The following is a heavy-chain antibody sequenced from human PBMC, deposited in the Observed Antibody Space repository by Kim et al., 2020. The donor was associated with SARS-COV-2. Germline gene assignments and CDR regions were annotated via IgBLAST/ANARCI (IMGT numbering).Heavy chain of an antibody. J-gene: IGHJ4*02. D-gene: IGHD3-10*01. Sequence: GGSLRLSCAASGFTFSSYSMNWVRQAPGKGLEWVSSISSSSSYIYYADSVKGRFTISRDNAKNSLYLQMNSLRAEDTAVYYCAREEGWRSGSHSDYWGQGTLVTVSS. V-gene: IGHV3-21*01. CDR3: AREEGWRSGSHSDY. CDR2: ISSSSSYI. CDR1: GFTFSSYS.